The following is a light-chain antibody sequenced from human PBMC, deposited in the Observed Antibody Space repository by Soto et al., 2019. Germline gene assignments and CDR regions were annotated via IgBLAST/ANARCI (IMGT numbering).Light chain of an antibody. CDR2: DAS. Sequence: EIVMTQSPATLSVSPGERATLSCRASQSISSKLAWYQQKPGQAPRLLIYDASNRATGIPARFSGSGSGTDFTLTISSLEPEDFAVYYCQQRSNWYTFGQGTKLEIK. V-gene: IGKV3-11*01. CDR3: QQRSNWYT. J-gene: IGKJ2*01. CDR1: QSISSK.